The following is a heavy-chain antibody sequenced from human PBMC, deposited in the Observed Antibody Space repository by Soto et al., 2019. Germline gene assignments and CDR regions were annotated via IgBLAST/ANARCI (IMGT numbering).Heavy chain of an antibody. D-gene: IGHD2-15*01. V-gene: IGHV2-5*02. J-gene: IGHJ4*02. CDR1: GFSLSTSGVG. CDR3: AHRLSGCSGGSCYSGFFGY. CDR2: IYWDDDK. Sequence: QITLKESGPTLVKPTQTLTLTCTFSGFSLSTSGVGVGWIRQPPGKALEWLALIYWDDDKRYSPSLKSRLTITKDTSKNQVVLTMTNMDPVDTATYYWAHRLSGCSGGSCYSGFFGYWGQGTLVTVSS.